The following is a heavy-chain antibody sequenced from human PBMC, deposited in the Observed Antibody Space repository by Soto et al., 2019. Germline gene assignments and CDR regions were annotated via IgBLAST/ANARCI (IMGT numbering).Heavy chain of an antibody. D-gene: IGHD1-26*01. CDR2: IYSGGTS. CDR1: GFTVSSNC. Sequence: EVQLVESGGGLVQPGGSLRLSCAASGFTVSSNCMSWVRQAPGKGLELVSLIYSGGTSYYADSVKGRFTISRDNSKNTLYLQMNSLRAGDTAVYYCARDASAGGDAFDIWGQGTMVTVSS. V-gene: IGHV3-66*01. CDR3: ARDASAGGDAFDI. J-gene: IGHJ3*02.